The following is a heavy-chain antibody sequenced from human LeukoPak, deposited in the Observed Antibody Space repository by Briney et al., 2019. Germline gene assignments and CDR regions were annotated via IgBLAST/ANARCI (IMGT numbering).Heavy chain of an antibody. V-gene: IGHV4-59*12. CDR3: ARSWVNDAFDI. J-gene: IGHJ3*02. Sequence: SETLSLTCTVSGGSISSYYWSWIRQPPGKGLEWIGYIYYSGSTNYNPSLKSRVTISVDTSKNQFSLKLSSVTAADTAVYYCARSWVNDAFDIWGQGTMVTVSS. CDR1: GGSISSYY. CDR2: IYYSGST. D-gene: IGHD1-26*01.